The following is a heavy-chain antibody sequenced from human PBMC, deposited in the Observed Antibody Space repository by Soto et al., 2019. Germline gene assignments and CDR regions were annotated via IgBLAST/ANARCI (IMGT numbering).Heavy chain of an antibody. CDR2: IDPSDSYT. CDR1: GYSFTSYW. D-gene: IGHD3-22*01. CDR3: ATHANTYYYDSSALNAFDI. J-gene: IGHJ3*02. V-gene: IGHV5-10-1*01. Sequence: GESLKISCKGSGYSFTSYWISWVRQMPGKGLEWMGRIDPSDSYTNYSPSFQGHVTISADKSISTAYLQWSSLQASDTAMYYCATHANTYYYDSSALNAFDIWGQGTMVTVS.